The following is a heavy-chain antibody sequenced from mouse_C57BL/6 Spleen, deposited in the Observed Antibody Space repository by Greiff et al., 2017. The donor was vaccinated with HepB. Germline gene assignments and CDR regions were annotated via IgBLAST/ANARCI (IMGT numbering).Heavy chain of an antibody. J-gene: IGHJ2*01. D-gene: IGHD4-1*01. CDR2: ISYDGSN. V-gene: IGHV3-6*01. CDR3: ARDRTGLFDY. Sequence: LQESGPGLVKPSQSLSLTCSVTGYSITSGYYWNWIRQFPGNKLEWMGYISYDGSNNYNPSLKNRISITRDTSKNQFFLKLNSVTTEDTATYYCARDRTGLFDYWGQGTTLTVSS. CDR1: GYSITSGYY.